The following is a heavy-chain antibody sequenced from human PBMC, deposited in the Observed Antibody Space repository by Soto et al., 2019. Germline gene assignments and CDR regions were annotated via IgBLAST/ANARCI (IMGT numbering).Heavy chain of an antibody. CDR3: ARVGGVAARTFDY. J-gene: IGHJ4*02. V-gene: IGHV4-59*01. Sequence: PSETLSLTCTVSGCSISPFYWSWVRQPPGKGLEWIGYLYYSDNTNYNPSLKSRVTISVDASKNQVSLRLTSVTAADTAVYYCARVGGVAARTFDYWGQGTVVTVS. CDR1: GCSISPFY. D-gene: IGHD3-16*01. CDR2: LYYSDNT.